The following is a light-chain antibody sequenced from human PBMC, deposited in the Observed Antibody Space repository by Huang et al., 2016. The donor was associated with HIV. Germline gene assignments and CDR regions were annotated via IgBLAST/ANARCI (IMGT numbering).Light chain of an antibody. J-gene: IGKJ4*01. V-gene: IGKV4-1*01. CDR3: QQYFRTPLT. CDR1: QSVLYSSNNNNY. Sequence: IVVTQSPDSLAVSLGESAAINCKSSQSVLYSSNNNNYLAWYQQKPGQSPALLIYWASTRAPGVPDRFNGSGSGTDFTLTISSLQAEDVALYYCQQYFRTPLTFGGGTRVDVK. CDR2: WAS.